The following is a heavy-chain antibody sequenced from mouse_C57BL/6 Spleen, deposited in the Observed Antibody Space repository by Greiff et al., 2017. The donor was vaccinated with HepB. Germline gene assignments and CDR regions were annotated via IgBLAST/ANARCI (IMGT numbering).Heavy chain of an antibody. V-gene: IGHV1-22*01. Sequence: VQLQQSGPELVKPRASVKMSCKASGYTFTDYNMHWVKQSHGKSLEWIGYINPNNGGTSYNQKFKGKATLTVNKSSSTAYMELRSLTSEDSAVYYCARGTTVVEEAYWGQGTTLTVSS. D-gene: IGHD1-1*01. CDR2: INPNNGGT. J-gene: IGHJ2*01. CDR1: GYTFTDYN. CDR3: ARGTTVVEEAY.